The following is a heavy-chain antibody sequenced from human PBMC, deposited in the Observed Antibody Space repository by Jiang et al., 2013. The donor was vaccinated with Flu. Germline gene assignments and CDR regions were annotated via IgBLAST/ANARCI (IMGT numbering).Heavy chain of an antibody. Sequence: SVKVSCKASGYTFTSYGISWVRQAPGQGLEWMGWISAYNGNTNYAQKLQGRVTMTTDTSTSTAYMELRSLRSDDTAVYYCARSLGYMTTVPNFDYWGQGTLVTVSS. D-gene: IGHD4-17*01. CDR2: ISAYNGNT. CDR1: GYTFTSYG. V-gene: IGHV1-18*01. CDR3: ARSLGYMTTVPNFDY. J-gene: IGHJ4*02.